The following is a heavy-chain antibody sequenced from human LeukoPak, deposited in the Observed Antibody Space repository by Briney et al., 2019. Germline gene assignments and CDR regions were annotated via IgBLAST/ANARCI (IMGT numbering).Heavy chain of an antibody. CDR1: GFTSSSYG. D-gene: IGHD4-11*01. J-gene: IGHJ6*02. Sequence: PGRSLRLSCAASGFTSSSYGMHWVRQAPGKGLEWVAVISYDGSNKYYADSVKGRFTISRVNSKNTLYLQMNSLRAEDTAVYYCAKARAKDRATVSDFRKSYYYYGMDVWGQGTTVTVSS. CDR3: AKARAKDRATVSDFRKSYYYYGMDV. V-gene: IGHV3-30*18. CDR2: ISYDGSNK.